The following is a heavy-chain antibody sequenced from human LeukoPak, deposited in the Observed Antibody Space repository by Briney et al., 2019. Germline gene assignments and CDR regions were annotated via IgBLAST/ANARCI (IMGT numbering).Heavy chain of an antibody. J-gene: IGHJ4*02. CDR2: IDPDTAGT. CDR3: RFYYARRGVDFDY. D-gene: IGHD3-22*01. Sequence: ASVKVSCKASGYSFTGYYMHWVRQAPGQGLEWMGWIDPDTAGTNYAQKFQGRVSMTRNTSSSTAYMELSRLTSDDTAAYYCRFYYARRGVDFDYWGPGTLVTVSS. CDR1: GYSFTGYY. V-gene: IGHV1-2*02.